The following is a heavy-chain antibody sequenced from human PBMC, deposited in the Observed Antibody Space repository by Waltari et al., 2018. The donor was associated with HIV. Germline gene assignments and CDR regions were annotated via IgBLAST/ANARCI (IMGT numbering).Heavy chain of an antibody. CDR2: IKRSTDGGTI. J-gene: IGHJ4*02. D-gene: IGHD2-21*02. CDR3: TTDYWVVTAY. Sequence: EVQLVESGGGLVKPGGSLRLSCAASGLTFSDAWMHWVRQAPGKGMGWVGRIKRSTDGGTIDYAAPVKGRFTISRDDSKNTLYLQMNSLKTEDTAVYFCTTDYWVVTAYWGQGTLVTVSS. V-gene: IGHV3-15*01. CDR1: GLTFSDAW.